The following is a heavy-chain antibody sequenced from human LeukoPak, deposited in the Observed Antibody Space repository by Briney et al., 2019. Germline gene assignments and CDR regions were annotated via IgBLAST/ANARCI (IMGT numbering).Heavy chain of an antibody. J-gene: IGHJ4*02. D-gene: IGHD3-10*01. Sequence: PGGSLRLSCAASGFTFSNAWMSWVRQAPGKGLEWVGRIKSKTDGGTTDYAAPVKGRFTISRDDSKNTLYLQMNSLKTEDTAVYYCTTGWESITMVRGVITLDYWGQGTLVTVSS. CDR3: TTGWESITMVRGVITLDY. V-gene: IGHV3-15*01. CDR2: IKSKTDGGTT. CDR1: GFTFSNAW.